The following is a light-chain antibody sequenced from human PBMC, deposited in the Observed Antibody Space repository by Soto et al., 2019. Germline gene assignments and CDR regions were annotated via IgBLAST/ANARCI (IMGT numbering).Light chain of an antibody. CDR1: QSVSSSY. J-gene: IGKJ1*01. CDR2: GAS. Sequence: EIVLTQSPGTLSLSPGERATLSCRASQSVSSSYLAWSQQKPGQAPRLLIYGASSRATGIPDRFSGSGSGTDFTLTISRLEPEDFAVYYCQQSGTVGQGTQLEIK. V-gene: IGKV3-20*01. CDR3: QQSGT.